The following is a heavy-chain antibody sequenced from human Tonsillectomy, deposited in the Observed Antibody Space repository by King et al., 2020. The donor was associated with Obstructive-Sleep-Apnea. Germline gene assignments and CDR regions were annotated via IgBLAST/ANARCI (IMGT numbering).Heavy chain of an antibody. J-gene: IGHJ6*02. Sequence: QLQESGPGLVKPSQTLSLTCTVSGGSITSDNYFWSWIRQHPGKGLEWIGHIYYSGSTYYNPSLKSRVTISVDTSRNQFSLKLSSVTAADTAVYYCARDSGYCSGGSCYVNGMDVWGQGTTVTVSS. CDR3: ARDSGYCSGGSCYVNGMDV. V-gene: IGHV4-31*03. CDR2: IYYSGST. CDR1: GGSITSDNYF. D-gene: IGHD2-15*01.